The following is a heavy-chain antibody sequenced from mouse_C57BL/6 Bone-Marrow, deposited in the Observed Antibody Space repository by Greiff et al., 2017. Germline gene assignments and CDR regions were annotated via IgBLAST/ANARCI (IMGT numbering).Heavy chain of an antibody. D-gene: IGHD1-1*01. Sequence: QVQLQQSGAELARPGASVKLSCKASGYTFTSYGISWVKQRTGQGLEWIGEIYPRSGNTYYTEQVKGKATLTADKSSSTAYMELRSLTSEDSVFYFCARSFIATVVAPYYAMDYWGQGTSVTVAS. J-gene: IGHJ4*01. CDR3: ARSFIATVVAPYYAMDY. CDR1: GYTFTSYG. CDR2: IYPRSGNT. V-gene: IGHV1-81*01.